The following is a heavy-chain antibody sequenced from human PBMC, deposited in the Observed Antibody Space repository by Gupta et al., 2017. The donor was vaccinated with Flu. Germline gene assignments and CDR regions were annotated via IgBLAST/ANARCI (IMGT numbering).Heavy chain of an antibody. CDR3: AKDAGYCSGGNCYRDYYFDS. J-gene: IGHJ4*02. CDR1: GFTFSSYG. D-gene: IGHD2-15*01. V-gene: IGHV3-30*18. Sequence: QVPLVESGGGVVQPAKSLRLSCAAYGFTFSSYGMHWVRLAPSKGLEWVAFISYDGSNKYYADSVKGRFTTSRDNSKNTLYLHMNGLGAEDTAIYYCAKDAGYCSGGNCYRDYYFDSWGQGTRVTVSS. CDR2: ISYDGSNK.